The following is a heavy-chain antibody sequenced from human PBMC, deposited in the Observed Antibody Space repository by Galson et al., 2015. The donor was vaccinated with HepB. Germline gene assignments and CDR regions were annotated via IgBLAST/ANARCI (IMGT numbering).Heavy chain of an antibody. CDR3: ARYYYDSSGYYYGWFDP. J-gene: IGHJ5*02. D-gene: IGHD3-22*01. CDR1: GGSISDYY. Sequence: ETLSLTCTVSGGSISDYYWSWIRQPPGKGLEWIGYIYYSGSTDYNPSLRSRVTISVDTSKSQFSLRLSSVTAADTAVYYCARYYYDSSGYYYGWFDPWGQGTLVTVSS. V-gene: IGHV4-59*01. CDR2: IYYSGST.